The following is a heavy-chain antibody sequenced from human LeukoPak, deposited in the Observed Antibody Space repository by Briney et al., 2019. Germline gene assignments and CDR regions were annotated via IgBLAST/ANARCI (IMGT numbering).Heavy chain of an antibody. CDR3: ARAVYYYDEFDY. V-gene: IGHV4-38-2*01. D-gene: IGHD3-22*01. J-gene: IGHJ4*02. CDR1: GYSISSGYY. Sequence: SETLSLTCAVSGYSISSGYYWGWIRQPPGKGLEWIGSIYHSGSTYYNPSLKSRVTISVDTSKNQFSLKLSAVTAADTAVYYCARAVYYYDEFDYWGQGTLVTVSS. CDR2: IYHSGST.